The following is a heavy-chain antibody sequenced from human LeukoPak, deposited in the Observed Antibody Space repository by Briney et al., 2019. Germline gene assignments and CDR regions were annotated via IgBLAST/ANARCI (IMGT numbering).Heavy chain of an antibody. J-gene: IGHJ4*02. CDR3: ASASSATYYWALHY. CDR1: GFTFSDYY. Sequence: GGSLRLSCAASGFTFSDYYMSWIRQAPGKGLEWVSYISSSGSTIYYADSVKGRFTISRDNAKNSLYLQMNSLRAEDTAVYYCASASSATYYWALHYWGQGTLVTVSS. V-gene: IGHV3-11*01. CDR2: ISSSGSTI. D-gene: IGHD3-10*01.